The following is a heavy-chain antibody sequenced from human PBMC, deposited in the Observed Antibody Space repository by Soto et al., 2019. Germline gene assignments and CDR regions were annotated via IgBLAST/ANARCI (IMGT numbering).Heavy chain of an antibody. CDR2: INPNSGGT. Sequence: GASVKVSCKASGYTFTGYYMHWVRQAPGQGLEWMGWINPNSGGTNYAQKFQGWFTMTRDTSISTAYMELSRLRSDDTAVYYCAREAGIAVAVRGMDVWGQGTTVTSP. V-gene: IGHV1-2*04. J-gene: IGHJ6*02. D-gene: IGHD6-19*01. CDR3: AREAGIAVAVRGMDV. CDR1: GYTFTGYY.